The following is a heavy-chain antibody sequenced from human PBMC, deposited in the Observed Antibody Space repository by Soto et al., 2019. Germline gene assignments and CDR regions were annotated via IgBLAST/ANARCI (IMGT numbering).Heavy chain of an antibody. CDR2: IYYSGST. V-gene: IGHV4-59*01. J-gene: IGHJ3*02. CDR1: GGSISRYY. CDR3: ARAFCGGDCYHDAFDI. Sequence: SETLSLTCTVSGGSISRYYLSWIRQPPGKGLEWIGYIYYSGSTNYNPSLKSRVTISVDTSKNQFSPKLSSVTAADTAVYYCARAFCGGDCYHDAFDIWGQGTMVTVSS. D-gene: IGHD2-21*02.